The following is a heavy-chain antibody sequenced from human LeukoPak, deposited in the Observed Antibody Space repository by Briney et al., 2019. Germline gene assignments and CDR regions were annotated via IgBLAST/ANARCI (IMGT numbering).Heavy chain of an antibody. V-gene: IGHV4-30-2*01. CDR1: GGSISSGGYY. Sequence: SETLSLTCTVSGGSISSGGYYWSWIRQPPGKGLEWIGYIYHSGSTYYNPSLKSRVTISVDRSKNQFSLKLSSVTAADTAVYYCARDTVIDAFDIWGQGTMVTVSS. J-gene: IGHJ3*02. CDR2: IYHSGST. D-gene: IGHD5-18*01. CDR3: ARDTVIDAFDI.